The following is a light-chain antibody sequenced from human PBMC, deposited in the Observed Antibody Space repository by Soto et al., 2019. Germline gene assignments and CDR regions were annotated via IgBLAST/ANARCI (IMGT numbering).Light chain of an antibody. V-gene: IGKV3-11*01. CDR3: QHRDKCPLT. Sequence: EIVLTQSQATLTLSPGERATLSCRASESVRSHLTWYLQRPGRAPRLLIYDPSRRATDIPARFSGSGSGTDFTLSISSLELEGFAVYYCQHRDKCPLTFGGGTKVEIK. CDR1: ESVRSH. J-gene: IGKJ4*01. CDR2: DPS.